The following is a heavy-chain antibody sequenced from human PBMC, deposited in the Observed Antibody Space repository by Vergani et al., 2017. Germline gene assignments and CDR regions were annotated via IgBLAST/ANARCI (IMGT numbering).Heavy chain of an antibody. D-gene: IGHD2-15*01. V-gene: IGHV7-4-1*02. CDR3: VRTRSGCCTGGSCYSGWFDP. CDR1: GYTFTSYA. CDR2: INSNSGNP. J-gene: IGHJ5*02. Sequence: QVQLVQSGSELKKPGASVKVSCKASGYTFTSYALNWVRQAPGQGLEWMGWINSNSGNPTYAQGFKGRFVFSLDSSVSTSYLQINSLQPEDTAVYYCVRTRSGCCTGGSCYSGWFDPWGQGTLVTVSS.